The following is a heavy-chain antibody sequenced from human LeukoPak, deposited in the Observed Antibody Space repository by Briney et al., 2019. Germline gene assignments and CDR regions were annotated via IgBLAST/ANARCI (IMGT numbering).Heavy chain of an antibody. Sequence: SETLSLTCTVSGGSISSSTYYWGWIRQPPGKGLEWIGSIYYTGRTYYNPSLRSRVSISVDTSKNQFSLKLTSVTAADTAVYYCARHYYNGNSDERYWFSDLWGRGTLVTVSS. V-gene: IGHV4-39*01. CDR1: GGSISSSTYY. J-gene: IGHJ2*01. CDR3: ARHYYNGNSDERYWFSDL. D-gene: IGHD4-23*01. CDR2: IYYTGRT.